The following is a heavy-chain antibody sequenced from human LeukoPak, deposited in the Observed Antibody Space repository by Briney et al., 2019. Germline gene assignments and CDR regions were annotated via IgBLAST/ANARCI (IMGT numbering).Heavy chain of an antibody. D-gene: IGHD2-2*02. J-gene: IGHJ3*02. Sequence: GSLRLSCAASGFTFSDYAMSWVRQAPGKGLEWIGEINHSGSTNYNPSLKSRVTISVDTSKNQFSLKLSSVTAADTAVYYCARDTYDAFDIWGQGTMVTVSS. V-gene: IGHV4-34*01. CDR1: GFTFSDYA. CDR3: ARDTYDAFDI. CDR2: INHSGST.